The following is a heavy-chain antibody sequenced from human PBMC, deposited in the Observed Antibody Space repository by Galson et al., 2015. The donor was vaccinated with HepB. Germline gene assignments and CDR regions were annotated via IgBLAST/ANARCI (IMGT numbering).Heavy chain of an antibody. D-gene: IGHD1-26*01. CDR1: GFSFSSYN. Sequence: SLRLSCAASGFSFSSYNMFWFRQAPGKGLEWVSYISSSSSTIYYADSVKGRFTVSRDNAMSSLYLQMNTLRDEDTALYYCARDHVGTTRIWGQGTLVTVSS. CDR2: ISSSSSTI. V-gene: IGHV3-48*02. CDR3: ARDHVGTTRI. J-gene: IGHJ4*02.